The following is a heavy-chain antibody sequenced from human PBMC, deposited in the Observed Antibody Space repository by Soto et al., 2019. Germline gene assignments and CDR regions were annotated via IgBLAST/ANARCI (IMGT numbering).Heavy chain of an antibody. CDR1: GFTFSSYA. Sequence: PGGSLRLSCAASGFTFSSYAMHWVRQAPGKGLEWVAVISYDGSNKYYADSVKGRFTISRDNSKNTLYLQMNSLRAEDTAVYYCARAIAVAGTPLDYWGQGTLVTVSS. CDR3: ARAIAVAGTPLDY. J-gene: IGHJ4*02. D-gene: IGHD6-19*01. CDR2: ISYDGSNK. V-gene: IGHV3-30-3*01.